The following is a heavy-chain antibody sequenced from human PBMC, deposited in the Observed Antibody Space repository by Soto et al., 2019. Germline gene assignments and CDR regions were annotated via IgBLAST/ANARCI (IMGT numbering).Heavy chain of an antibody. V-gene: IGHV4-30-2*01. CDR1: GDSISNGGYS. CDR2: IYHSGGT. D-gene: IGHD3-22*01. CDR3: ARDSRSGYYLEY. J-gene: IGHJ4*02. Sequence: QLQLQESGSRLVKPSQTLSLTCAVSGDSISNGGYSWNWIRQPPGKGLEWIGYIYHSGGTDYNPSLKSRVTITVDSSNNQFSLKLNSVTAADTAVYYCARDSRSGYYLEYGGQGTLVTVSS.